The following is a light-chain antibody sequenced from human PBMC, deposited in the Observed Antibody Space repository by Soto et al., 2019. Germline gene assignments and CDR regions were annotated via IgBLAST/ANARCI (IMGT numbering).Light chain of an antibody. CDR2: ASS. CDR3: LQDYNYPHT. J-gene: IGKJ3*01. CDR1: QGIRND. Sequence: AIQMTQSPSSLSASIGDRVTITCRASQGIRNDLGWYQQKPGKAPKVLIYASSNLHSGVPSRFSGSGSGTDFTLTISSLQPVDFATYYCLQDYNYPHTFGPGTKVDIK. V-gene: IGKV1-6*01.